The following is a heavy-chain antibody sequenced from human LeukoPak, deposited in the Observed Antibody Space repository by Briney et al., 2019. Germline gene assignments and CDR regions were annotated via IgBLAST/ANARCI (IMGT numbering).Heavy chain of an antibody. CDR1: GFTFSSYA. Sequence: GGSLRLSCAASGFTFSSYAMSWVRQAPGKGLEWVSAISGSGGSTYYADSVKGRFTISRDNSKNTLCLQMNSLRAEDTAVYYCAKGGRIVVVPAAADYWGQGTLVTVSS. D-gene: IGHD2-2*01. CDR3: AKGGRIVVVPAAADY. V-gene: IGHV3-23*01. J-gene: IGHJ4*02. CDR2: ISGSGGST.